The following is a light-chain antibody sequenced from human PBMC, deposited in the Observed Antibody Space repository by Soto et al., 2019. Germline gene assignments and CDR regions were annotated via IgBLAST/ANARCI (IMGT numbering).Light chain of an antibody. J-gene: IGKJ2*01. CDR1: QSVTSSH. Sequence: EIVLTQTPGTLSLSPGERATLSCRASQSVTSSHLAWYQQKPGQAPRLLIYGASTRATGIPDRVSGSGSDTDVSLTIRRLDPEDFAMYYCLLYFSPDRYTFGPGTKVQIK. V-gene: IGKV3-20*01. CDR3: LLYFSPDRYT. CDR2: GAS.